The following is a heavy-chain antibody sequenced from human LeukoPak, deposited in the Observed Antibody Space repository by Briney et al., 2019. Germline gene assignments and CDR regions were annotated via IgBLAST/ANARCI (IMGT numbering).Heavy chain of an antibody. Sequence: GGSLRLSCAASGFTFSSYGMHWVRQAPGKGLEWVAVIWYDGSHEYYADSVKGRFTISRDNSKNTLYLQMNSLRAEDTAVYYCARDHDNGDFTSYGMDVWGQGTTVTVSS. CDR2: IWYDGSHE. CDR1: GFTFSSYG. J-gene: IGHJ6*02. CDR3: ARDHDNGDFTSYGMDV. V-gene: IGHV3-33*01. D-gene: IGHD4-17*01.